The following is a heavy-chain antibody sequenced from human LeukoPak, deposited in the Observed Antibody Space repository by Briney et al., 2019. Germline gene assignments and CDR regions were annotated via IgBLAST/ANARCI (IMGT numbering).Heavy chain of an antibody. Sequence: GGSLRLSCAASGFTFGSCSMHWVRQATGKGLVWVSRINSDGSSISYADSVKGRFTISRDNAKNTLYLQMNSLRAEDTAVYYCAELGITMIGGVWGKGTTVTISS. J-gene: IGHJ6*04. CDR1: GFTFGSCS. CDR2: INSDGSSI. V-gene: IGHV3-74*01. CDR3: AELGITMIGGV. D-gene: IGHD3-10*02.